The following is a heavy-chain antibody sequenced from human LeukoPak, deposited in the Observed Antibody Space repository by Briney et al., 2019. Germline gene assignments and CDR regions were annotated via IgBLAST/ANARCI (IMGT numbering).Heavy chain of an antibody. D-gene: IGHD6-6*01. CDR1: GGSISSGSYY. CDR3: ARDVEYSSSVSP. V-gene: IGHV4-61*02. CDR2: IYTSGST. Sequence: TLSLTCTVSGGSISSGSYYWSWIRQPAGKGLEWIGRIYTSGSTNYNPSLKSRVTISVDTSKNQFSLKLSSVTAADTAVYYCARDVEYSSSVSPWGQGTLVTVSS. J-gene: IGHJ5*02.